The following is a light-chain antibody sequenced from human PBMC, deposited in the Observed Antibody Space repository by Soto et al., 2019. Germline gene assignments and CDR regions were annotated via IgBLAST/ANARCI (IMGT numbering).Light chain of an antibody. Sequence: EILMTQSPATLSVSPGETATLSCRASQSVSTKLAWYQQKPGQAPRLLINDASTRATGVPARFSGWGSGTEFTLTISSLQSEDFAVYYCQQFSSYPLTFGGGTKVDIK. V-gene: IGKV3-15*01. CDR3: QQFSSYPLT. CDR2: DAS. J-gene: IGKJ4*01. CDR1: QSVSTK.